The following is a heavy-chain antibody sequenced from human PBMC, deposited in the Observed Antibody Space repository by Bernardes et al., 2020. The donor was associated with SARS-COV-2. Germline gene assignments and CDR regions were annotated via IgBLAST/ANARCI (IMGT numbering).Heavy chain of an antibody. CDR2: LSGNGIT. D-gene: IGHD6-19*01. J-gene: IGHJ4*02. CDR1: GFTSRDSP. CDR3: AREQWLVKYFDY. Sequence: GRSLRPSCAASGFTSRDSPMHWAPQAPGKALEYVAGLSGNGITFYADSVEGRFSITRDNSKNMVYLQMGSLSIDDSAVYYCAREQWLVKYFDYWGQGTLVSVSS. V-gene: IGHV3-64*02.